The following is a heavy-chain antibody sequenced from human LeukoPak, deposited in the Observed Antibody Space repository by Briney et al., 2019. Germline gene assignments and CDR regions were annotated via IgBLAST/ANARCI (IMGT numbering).Heavy chain of an antibody. CDR1: GFTFSSYA. V-gene: IGHV3-23*01. Sequence: GGSLRLSCAASGFTFSSYAMSWVHQAPGKGLEWVSAISGSGGSTYYADSVKGRFTISRDNSENTLYLQMNSLRAEDTAVYYCAKDPSGWYAEYFQHWGQGTLVTVSS. J-gene: IGHJ1*01. CDR3: AKDPSGWYAEYFQH. CDR2: ISGSGGST. D-gene: IGHD6-19*01.